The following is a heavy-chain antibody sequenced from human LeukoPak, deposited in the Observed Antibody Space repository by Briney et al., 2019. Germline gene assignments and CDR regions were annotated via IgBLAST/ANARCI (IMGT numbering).Heavy chain of an antibody. D-gene: IGHD3-16*01. Sequence: ASAKVSCKASGYTFTSHDINWVRQATGQGLEWLGFMNPNSGNTGYAQKFQGRVIMTSDTSITTAYMELSSLTSEDTAVYYCTRVPRESYAHWGQGTLVTVSS. CDR2: MNPNSGNT. CDR1: GYTFTSHD. V-gene: IGHV1-8*01. J-gene: IGHJ4*02. CDR3: TRVPRESYAH.